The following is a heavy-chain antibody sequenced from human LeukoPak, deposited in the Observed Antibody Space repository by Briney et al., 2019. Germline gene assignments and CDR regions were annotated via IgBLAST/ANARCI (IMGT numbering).Heavy chain of an antibody. Sequence: PSETLSLTCTVSGGSISSYYWSWIRQPPGKGLEWIGYIYYSESTNYNPSLKSRVTISVDTSKNQFSLKLSSVTAADTAVYYCARVGYGDRTYYYYYYYMDVWGKGTTVTISS. D-gene: IGHD4-17*01. J-gene: IGHJ6*03. V-gene: IGHV4-59*01. CDR1: GGSISSYY. CDR2: IYYSEST. CDR3: ARVGYGDRTYYYYYYYMDV.